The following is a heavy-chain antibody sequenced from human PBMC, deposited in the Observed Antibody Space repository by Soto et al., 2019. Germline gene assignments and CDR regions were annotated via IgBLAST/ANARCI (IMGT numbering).Heavy chain of an antibody. Sequence: QVQLQESGPGLVKPSQTLSLTCTVSGGSISSGGYYWSWIRQHPGKGLEWIGYIYYSGSTYYNPSLKSRVTISVDTSKNQCSLKLSSVTAADTAVYYCAREAGGNDYIWGSYRYGDAFDIWGQGTMVTVSS. J-gene: IGHJ3*02. D-gene: IGHD3-16*02. V-gene: IGHV4-31*03. CDR3: AREAGGNDYIWGSYRYGDAFDI. CDR1: GGSISSGGYY. CDR2: IYYSGST.